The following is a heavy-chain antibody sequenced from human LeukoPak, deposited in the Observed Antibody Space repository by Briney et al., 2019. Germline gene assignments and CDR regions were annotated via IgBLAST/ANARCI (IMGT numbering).Heavy chain of an antibody. CDR2: IYYSGST. CDR1: GGSISSYY. V-gene: IGHV4-59*01. D-gene: IGHD1-26*01. Sequence: SETLSLTCTVSGGSISSYYWSWIRQPPGKGLEWIGYIYYSGSTNYNPPLKSRVTISVDTSKNQFSLKLSSVTAADTAVYYCAREVVGARIDYWGRGTLVTVSS. CDR3: AREVVGARIDY. J-gene: IGHJ4*02.